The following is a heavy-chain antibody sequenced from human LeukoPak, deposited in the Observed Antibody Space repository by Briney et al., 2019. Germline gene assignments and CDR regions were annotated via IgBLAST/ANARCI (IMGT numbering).Heavy chain of an antibody. CDR1: GYTLTELS. D-gene: IGHD6-13*01. CDR3: ARESVEQQPVPGDY. CDR2: INPNSGGT. Sequence: ASVKVSCKVSGYTLTELSMHWVRQAPGQGLEWMGWINPNSGGTNYAQKFQGRVTMTRDTSISTAYMELSRLRSDDTAVYYCARESVEQQPVPGDYWGQGTLVTVSS. V-gene: IGHV1-2*02. J-gene: IGHJ4*02.